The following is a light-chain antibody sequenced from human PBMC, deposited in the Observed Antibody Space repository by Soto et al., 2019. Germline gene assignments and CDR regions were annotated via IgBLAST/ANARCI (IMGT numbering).Light chain of an antibody. Sequence: DIQMTQSPSTLSASVGAMVTITCRASQDTSRSLGWYQLKPGKAPKLLIYAASTLHSGVPSRFSGSGSGTEFTLTISSLQPEDFATYYCQQLYTYPLTFGGGTKVDIK. CDR3: QQLYTYPLT. CDR2: AAS. J-gene: IGKJ4*02. CDR1: QDTSRS. V-gene: IGKV1-9*01.